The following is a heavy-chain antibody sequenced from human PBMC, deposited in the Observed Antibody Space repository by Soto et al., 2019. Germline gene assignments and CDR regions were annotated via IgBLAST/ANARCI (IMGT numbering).Heavy chain of an antibody. CDR3: ARTNTENKSNVLRFLEWLLLPFDY. Sequence: ASVKVSCKASGYTFTSYAMHWVRQAPGQRLEWMGWINAGNGNTKYSQKFQGRVTITRDTSASTAYMELSSLRSEDTAVYYCARTNTENKSNVLRFLEWLLLPFDYWGQGTLVTVSS. J-gene: IGHJ4*02. CDR2: INAGNGNT. CDR1: GYTFTSYA. V-gene: IGHV1-3*01. D-gene: IGHD3-3*01.